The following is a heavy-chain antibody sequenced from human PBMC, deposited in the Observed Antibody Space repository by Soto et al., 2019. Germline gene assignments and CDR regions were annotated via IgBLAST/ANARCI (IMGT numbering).Heavy chain of an antibody. V-gene: IGHV3-21*01. CDR2: ISSSSSYI. CDR3: ASYDSSGYYSPYYYYGMDV. J-gene: IGHJ6*02. CDR1: GFTFSSYS. D-gene: IGHD3-22*01. Sequence: GGSLRLSCAASGFTFSSYSMNWVRQAPGKGLEWVSSISSSSSYIYYADSVKGRFTISRDNAKNSLYLRMNSLRAEDTAVYYCASYDSSGYYSPYYYYGMDVWGQGTTVTVSS.